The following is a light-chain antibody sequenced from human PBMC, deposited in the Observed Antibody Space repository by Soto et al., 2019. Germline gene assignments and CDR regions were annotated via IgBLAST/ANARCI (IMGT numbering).Light chain of an antibody. J-gene: IGLJ1*01. V-gene: IGLV2-14*01. CDR3: FSFTITTTHV. CDR1: SSDIGAYDY. Sequence: QSALTQPASLSGSPGQSITISCTGTSSDIGAYDYVSWFQQHPGKAPKLMISEVNNRPSGVSNRFSGSKSGNTAYLTISRLQVEDEAEYFCFSFTITTTHVFG. CDR2: EVN.